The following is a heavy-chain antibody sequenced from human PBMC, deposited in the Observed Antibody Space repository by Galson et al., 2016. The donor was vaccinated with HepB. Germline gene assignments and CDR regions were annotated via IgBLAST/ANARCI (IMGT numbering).Heavy chain of an antibody. V-gene: IGHV3-53*01. J-gene: IGHJ5*02. Sequence: SLRLSCAASGLTVSSNYMSWVRQAPGKGLEWVSVIYSGGGTYYADSVQGRFTISRDNSKNTVFLEMNSLRAEGTAVYYCGTESYLKGHSIVVAAPSQTWGRGTLVTVSS. CDR1: GLTVSSNY. D-gene: IGHD2-15*01. CDR3: GTESYLKGHSIVVAAPSQT. CDR2: IYSGGGT.